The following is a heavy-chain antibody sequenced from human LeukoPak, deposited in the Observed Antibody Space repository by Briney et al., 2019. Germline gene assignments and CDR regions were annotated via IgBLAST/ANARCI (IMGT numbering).Heavy chain of an antibody. Sequence: QSGGSLRLSCAASGYTFSSYGMHWVRQAPGKRLERVAVISYDGSNKYYADSVKGRFTISRDNSKNTLYLQMNSLRAEDTAVYYCAKDQIYYDSSGYPYSWGQGTLVTVSS. CDR1: GYTFSSYG. D-gene: IGHD3-22*01. CDR2: ISYDGSNK. V-gene: IGHV3-30*18. J-gene: IGHJ4*02. CDR3: AKDQIYYDSSGYPYS.